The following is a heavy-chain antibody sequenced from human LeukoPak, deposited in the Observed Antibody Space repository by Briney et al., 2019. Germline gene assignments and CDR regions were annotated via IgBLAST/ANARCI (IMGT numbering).Heavy chain of an antibody. J-gene: IGHJ4*02. CDR3: ARVVTASGTRGYFDS. CDR2: FNPNSGGT. D-gene: IGHD2-21*02. CDR1: GYTFTAYY. V-gene: IGHV1-2*02. Sequence: GASVKVSCKASGYTFTAYYMHWVRQAPGQGLEWMGWFNPNSGGTYYAQKFRGRLTLTGDTFITTAYMQLSSLTSDDTAVYFCARVVTASGTRGYFDSWGQGALVAVSS.